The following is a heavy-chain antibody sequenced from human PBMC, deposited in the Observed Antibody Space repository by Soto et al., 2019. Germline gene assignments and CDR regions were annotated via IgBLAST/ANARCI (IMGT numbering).Heavy chain of an antibody. J-gene: IGHJ4*02. V-gene: IGHV3-33*01. Sequence: QVQLVESGGGVVQPGRSLRLSCAASGFTFSIYGMHWVRQAPGKGLEWVAVRWYDGSNQYYADSVKGRFTISRDNSKNTLYLQMNSLRAEDTAVYYCARGRYSSSWSDFDYWGQGTLVTVSS. CDR2: RWYDGSNQ. CDR1: GFTFSIYG. CDR3: ARGRYSSSWSDFDY. D-gene: IGHD6-13*01.